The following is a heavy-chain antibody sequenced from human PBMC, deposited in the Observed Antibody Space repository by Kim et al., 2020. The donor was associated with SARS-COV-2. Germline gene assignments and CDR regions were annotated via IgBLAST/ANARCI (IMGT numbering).Heavy chain of an antibody. CDR2: INRDRSDP. CDR1: GFTFSGYS. Sequence: GGSLRLSCAASGFTFSGYSMHWVRQAPGSGLEWVSCINRDRSDPTYADSVKGRFTISRDNAKNTLYLQMNSLTDEDTAMYYCARETSVGGEYYFYYG. J-gene: IGHJ6*01. CDR3: ARETSVGGEYYFYYG. V-gene: IGHV3-74*01.